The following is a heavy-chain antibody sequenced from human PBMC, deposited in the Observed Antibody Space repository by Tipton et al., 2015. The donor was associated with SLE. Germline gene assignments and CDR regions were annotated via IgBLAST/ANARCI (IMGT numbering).Heavy chain of an antibody. J-gene: IGHJ4*02. CDR3: AKDMTLNKYFLEWLFSPDY. D-gene: IGHD3-3*01. V-gene: IGHV3-23*01. CDR1: GFTFSSYA. Sequence: SLRLSCAASGFTFSSYAMTWVRQAPGKGLEWVSLISGSGTNIFYADSVKGRFTISRDNSKNTLYLQMNSLRAEDTAVYYCAKDMTLNKYFLEWLFSPDYWGQGTLVTVSS. CDR2: ISGSGTNI.